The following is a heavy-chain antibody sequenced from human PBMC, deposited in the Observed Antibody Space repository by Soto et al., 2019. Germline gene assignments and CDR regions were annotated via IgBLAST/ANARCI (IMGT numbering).Heavy chain of an antibody. CDR1: GFSLSTTGVG. D-gene: IGHD4-17*01. Sequence: SGPTLVNPTQTLTLTCTLSGFSLSTTGVGVGWIRQPPGKALDWLALIYWDDDKRYSPSLKSRLTITKDTSKNQVVLTMTNMDPIDTATYFFVYSSPVTTGLDYCAQGTSVTVSS. CDR3: VYSSPVTTGLDY. CDR2: IYWDDDK. V-gene: IGHV2-5*02. J-gene: IGHJ4*02.